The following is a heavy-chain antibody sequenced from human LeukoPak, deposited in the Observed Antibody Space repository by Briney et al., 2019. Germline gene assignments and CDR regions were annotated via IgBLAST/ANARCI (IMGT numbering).Heavy chain of an antibody. CDR3: ASGSHAVTTHFDY. D-gene: IGHD3-16*01. CDR2: TYYRSKWYN. V-gene: IGHV6-1*01. J-gene: IGHJ4*02. Sequence: PSQTLPLTCAISGDSVSSNSGTWNLIRQSPSRGLEWLGRTYYRSKWYNDYAVSVKSRISINPDTSKNQFSLQLNSVTPEDTAVYYCASGSHAVTTHFDYWGQGTLVTVSS. CDR1: GDSVSSNSGT.